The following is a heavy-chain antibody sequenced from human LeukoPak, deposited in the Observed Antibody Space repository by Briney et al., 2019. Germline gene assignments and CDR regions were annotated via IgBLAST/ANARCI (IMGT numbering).Heavy chain of an antibody. CDR1: GYTLTELS. Sequence: ASVKVSCKVSGYTLTELSMHWVRQAPGKGLEWMGGFDPEDGETIYAQKFQGRVTMTEDTSTDTAYMELSSLRSEDTAVYYCATTALLSGASRFDYWGQGTLVTVSS. J-gene: IGHJ4*02. CDR2: FDPEDGET. D-gene: IGHD3-10*01. CDR3: ATTALLSGASRFDY. V-gene: IGHV1-24*01.